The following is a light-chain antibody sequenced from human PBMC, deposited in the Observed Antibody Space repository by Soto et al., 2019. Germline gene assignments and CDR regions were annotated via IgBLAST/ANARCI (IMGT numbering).Light chain of an antibody. J-gene: IGKJ1*01. CDR1: QSVGNSH. CDR3: QQYGSSPWT. CDR2: GAS. V-gene: IGKV3-20*01. Sequence: ETVLTQSPGTLYFSPGERATLSCRASQSVGNSHVAWYQQRRGLPPRLLIYGASNRATGIPDRFSCSGSGTDFTLTISRLEPEDFAVYYCQQYGSSPWTFGQGTKVDI.